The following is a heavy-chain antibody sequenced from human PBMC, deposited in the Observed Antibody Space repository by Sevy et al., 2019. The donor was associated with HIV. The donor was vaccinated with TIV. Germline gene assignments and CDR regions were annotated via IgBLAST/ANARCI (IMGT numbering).Heavy chain of an antibody. J-gene: IGHJ6*02. CDR1: GFTFSIYA. CDR3: ARDLPSAVINPFYYYGLDV. V-gene: IGHV3-30*04. D-gene: IGHD3-22*01. CDR2: ISYDGGVK. Sequence: GESLKISCAASGFTFSIYAMHWVHQAPDKGLEWVAVISYDGGVKYFADSVKGRVTISRDNSKNTLYLQMNSLRPEDTAVYYCARDLPSAVINPFYYYGLDVWGQGTTVTVSS.